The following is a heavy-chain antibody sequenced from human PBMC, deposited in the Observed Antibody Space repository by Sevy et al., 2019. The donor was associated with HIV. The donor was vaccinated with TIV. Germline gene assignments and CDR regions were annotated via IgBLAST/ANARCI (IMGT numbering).Heavy chain of an antibody. Sequence: ASVKVSCKASGYTFTKYGIIWVRQAPGQGLEWMGWISAYNGNTNYAQKLQGRVTMTTDTSASTAYMELGSLRSDDTAVYYCATAGGLTMIRDAFDIWGQGTMVTVSS. CDR3: ATAGGLTMIRDAFDI. J-gene: IGHJ3*02. CDR1: GYTFTKYG. D-gene: IGHD3-22*01. V-gene: IGHV1-18*01. CDR2: ISAYNGNT.